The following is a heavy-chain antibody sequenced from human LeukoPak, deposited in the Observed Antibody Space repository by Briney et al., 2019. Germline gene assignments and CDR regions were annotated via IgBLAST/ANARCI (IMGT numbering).Heavy chain of an antibody. V-gene: IGHV3-7*01. Sequence: PGGSLRLSCAASGFTFSNFWTSWVRQAPGKGLEWVANIRQDGNEKYYLDSVKGRFTISRDNAKNSLYLQMNSLRAEDTAVYYCANYYYDSSSYPYWGQGTLVTVSS. D-gene: IGHD3-22*01. CDR3: ANYYYDSSSYPY. CDR2: IRQDGNEK. J-gene: IGHJ4*02. CDR1: GFTFSNFW.